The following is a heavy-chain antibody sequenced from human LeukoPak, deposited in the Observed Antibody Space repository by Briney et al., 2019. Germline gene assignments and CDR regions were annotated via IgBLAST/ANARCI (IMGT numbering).Heavy chain of an antibody. J-gene: IGHJ4*02. CDR1: GGSFSGYY. CDR2: INHSGST. CDR3: ARVVRGVTFFDY. D-gene: IGHD3-10*01. V-gene: IGHV4-34*01. Sequence: SSETLSLTCAVYGGSFSGYYWSWIRQPPGKGLEWIGEINHSGSTNYNPSLKSRVTISVDTSKNQFSLKLSSVIAADTAVYYCARVVRGVTFFDYWGQGTLVTVSS.